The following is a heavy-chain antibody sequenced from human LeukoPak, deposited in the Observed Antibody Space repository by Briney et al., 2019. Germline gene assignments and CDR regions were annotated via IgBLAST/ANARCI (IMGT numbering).Heavy chain of an antibody. CDR1: GLTGSHNY. Sequence: GGSLRLSCAASGLTGSHNYVSWVRQAPGKGLEWVSAIHTSGDTCYADSVKGRFTISRDTSKNTLYLQINSLKVEDTAVYYCIVFGDSNHWGQGTLVTVSS. CDR3: IVFGDSNH. J-gene: IGHJ5*02. V-gene: IGHV3-53*01. CDR2: IHTSGDT. D-gene: IGHD4-17*01.